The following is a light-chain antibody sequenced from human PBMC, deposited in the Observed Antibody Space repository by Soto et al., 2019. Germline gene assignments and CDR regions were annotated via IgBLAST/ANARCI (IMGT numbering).Light chain of an antibody. CDR2: GAS. V-gene: IGKV3-20*01. J-gene: IGKJ1*01. Sequence: IVFAQCPSTMSLSPGERATLSCRARQSVSNYLAWYQQKPGQAPRLLIYGASSRATGIPDRFSGSGSGTDFTLTISRLEPEDFAVYYCQQYGGSPQTFGQGTKVDIK. CDR3: QQYGGSPQT. CDR1: QSVSNY.